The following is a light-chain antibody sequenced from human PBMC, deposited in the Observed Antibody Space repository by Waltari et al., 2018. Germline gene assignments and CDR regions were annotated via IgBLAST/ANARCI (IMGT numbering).Light chain of an antibody. CDR1: TSDVGGYNH. V-gene: IGLV2-8*01. Sequence: QSALTQPPSASGSPGQSVTISCTGTTSDVGGYNHVSWYQQPPGKAPKPMIYEVIKRPSGVPDRFSGSKSGSTASLTVSGLQAEDEADYYCSSYAGSNNLVFGGGTKLTVL. CDR3: SSYAGSNNLV. CDR2: EVI. J-gene: IGLJ2*01.